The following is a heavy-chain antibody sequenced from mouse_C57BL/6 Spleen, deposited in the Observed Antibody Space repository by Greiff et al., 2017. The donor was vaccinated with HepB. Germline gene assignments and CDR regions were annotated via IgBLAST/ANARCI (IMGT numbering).Heavy chain of an antibody. V-gene: IGHV1-64*01. Sequence: VKLQQPGAELVKPGASVKLSCKASGYTFTSYWMHWVKQRPGQGLEWIGMIHPNSGSTNYNEKFKSKATLTVDKSSSTAYMQLSSLTSEDSAVYYCARSSIYYDYDGRDYYAMDYWGQGTSVTVSS. CDR3: ARSSIYYDYDGRDYYAMDY. CDR1: GYTFTSYW. J-gene: IGHJ4*01. D-gene: IGHD2-4*01. CDR2: IHPNSGST.